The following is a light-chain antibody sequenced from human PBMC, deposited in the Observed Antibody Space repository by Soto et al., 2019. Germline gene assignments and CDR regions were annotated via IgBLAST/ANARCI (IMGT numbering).Light chain of an antibody. Sequence: EIQMTQSPSTLSASLVYRFTITCLASQTISGYLNWYQQKPGKAPELLIYAASYLGNGVPSRFSGSGSGTYFTLTISSLQPEDLATYYCQQSYTTPLTFGGGTKVHIK. CDR3: QQSYTTPLT. CDR1: QTISGY. J-gene: IGKJ4*01. V-gene: IGKV1-39*01. CDR2: AAS.